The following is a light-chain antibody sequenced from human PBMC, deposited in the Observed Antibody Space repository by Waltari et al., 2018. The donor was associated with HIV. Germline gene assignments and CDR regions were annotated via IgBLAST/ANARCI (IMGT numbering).Light chain of an antibody. CDR3: QQYNSYST. Sequence: DIQMTQSPSTLSASVGDRVTITCRASQSISASLAWYQHKPGKAPTPLIHKASSLQSGVPSRFSGSGSGTEFTLTISSLQPDDFATYYCQQYNSYSTFGPGTKLEIK. CDR2: KAS. J-gene: IGKJ2*01. CDR1: QSISAS. V-gene: IGKV1-5*03.